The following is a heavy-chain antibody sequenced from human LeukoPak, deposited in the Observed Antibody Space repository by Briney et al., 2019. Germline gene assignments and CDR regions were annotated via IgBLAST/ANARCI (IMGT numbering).Heavy chain of an antibody. CDR3: AKVMPPGRIRFYSYYMDV. V-gene: IGHV3-30*02. D-gene: IGHD2-15*01. J-gene: IGHJ6*03. Sequence: GGSLRLSCAASGFSFSGYGMHWVRQAPGKGLEWVALIRYDGSNEYADSVKGRFTISRDKSKNTLSLQMNGLRVEDTAVYYCAKVMPPGRIRFYSYYMDVWGKGTTVTVSS. CDR2: IRYDGSNE. CDR1: GFSFSGYG.